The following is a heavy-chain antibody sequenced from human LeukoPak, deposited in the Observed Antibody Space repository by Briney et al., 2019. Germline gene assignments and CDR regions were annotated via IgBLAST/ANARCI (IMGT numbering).Heavy chain of an antibody. D-gene: IGHD5-24*01. Sequence: ASVKVSCKASGYTFTGYYMHWVRQAPGQGLEWMGWINPNSGGTNYAQKFQGRVTMTRDTSISTAYMELSRLRSDDTAVYYRARARDGSDAFDIWGQGTMVTVSS. V-gene: IGHV1-2*02. CDR1: GYTFTGYY. J-gene: IGHJ3*02. CDR3: ARARDGSDAFDI. CDR2: INPNSGGT.